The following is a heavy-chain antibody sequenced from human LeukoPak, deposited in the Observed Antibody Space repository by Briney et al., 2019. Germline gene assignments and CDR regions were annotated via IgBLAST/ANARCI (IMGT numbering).Heavy chain of an antibody. V-gene: IGHV3-21*01. CDR2: ISSSSSYI. J-gene: IGHJ4*02. D-gene: IGHD6-13*01. CDR3: ARVAAAGVNY. Sequence: GGSLRLSCTASGFTFSSYSMNWVRQAPGKGLEWASSISSSSSYIYYADSVKGRFTISRDNAKNSLYLRMNSLRAEDTAVYYCARVAAAGVNYWGQGTLVTVSS. CDR1: GFTFSSYS.